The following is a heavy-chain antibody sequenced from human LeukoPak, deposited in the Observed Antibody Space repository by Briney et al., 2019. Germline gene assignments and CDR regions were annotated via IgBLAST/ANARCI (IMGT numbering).Heavy chain of an antibody. CDR2: INHSGST. Sequence: SETLSLTCAVYGGSFSGYYWSWIRQPQGKGLEWIGEINHSGSTNHNPSLKSRVIISVDTSKNQFSLKLSSVTAADTAVYYCARGWYSSSWYHVSAFDIWGQGTLVTVSS. D-gene: IGHD6-13*01. V-gene: IGHV4-34*01. CDR3: ARGWYSSSWYHVSAFDI. J-gene: IGHJ3*02. CDR1: GGSFSGYY.